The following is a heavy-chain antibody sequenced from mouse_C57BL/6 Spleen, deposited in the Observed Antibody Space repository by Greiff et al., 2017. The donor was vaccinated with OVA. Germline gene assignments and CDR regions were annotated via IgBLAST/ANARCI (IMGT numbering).Heavy chain of an antibody. V-gene: IGHV2-9*01. CDR3: AKHKGLRDAMDY. Sequence: QVQLQQSGPGLVAPSQSLSITCTVSRFSLTSYGVDWVRQPPGTGLEWLGVIWGGGSTNYNSALMSRLSISKDNAKSQVFLKMNSLQTDDTAMYYCAKHKGLRDAMDYWGQGTSVTVSS. J-gene: IGHJ4*01. CDR2: IWGGGST. CDR1: RFSLTSYG. D-gene: IGHD2-4*01.